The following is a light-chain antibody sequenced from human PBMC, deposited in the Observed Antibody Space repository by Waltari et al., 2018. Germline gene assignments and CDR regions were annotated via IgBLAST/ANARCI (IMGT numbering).Light chain of an antibody. CDR2: AAS. CDR1: QAISNY. V-gene: IGKV1-9*01. CDR3: QQLNSYQWT. Sequence: IQFTQSPSSLSASVGDRVTITCRASQAISNYLARYQQKPGKAPKLLIYAASTLQSGVPSRFSGSGSGTDFTLTISSLQPEDFATYYCQQLNSYQWTFGQGTKVEIK. J-gene: IGKJ1*01.